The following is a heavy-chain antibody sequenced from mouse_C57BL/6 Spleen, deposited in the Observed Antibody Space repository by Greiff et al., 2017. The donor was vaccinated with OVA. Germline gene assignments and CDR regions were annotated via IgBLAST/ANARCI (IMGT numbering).Heavy chain of an antibody. CDR2: INYDGSST. CDR1: GFTFSDYY. D-gene: IGHD2-10*02. CDR3: AREAWYGNLSYWYFDV. J-gene: IGHJ1*03. Sequence: EVQRVESEGGLVQPGSSMKLSCTASGFTFSDYYMAWVRQVPEKGLEWVANINYDGSSTYYLDSLKSRFIISRDNAKNILYLQMSSLKSEDTATYYCAREAWYGNLSYWYFDVWGTGTTVTVSS. V-gene: IGHV5-16*01.